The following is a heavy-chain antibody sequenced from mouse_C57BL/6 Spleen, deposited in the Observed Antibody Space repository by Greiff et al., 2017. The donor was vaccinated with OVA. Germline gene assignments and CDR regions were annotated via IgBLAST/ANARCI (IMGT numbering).Heavy chain of an antibody. V-gene: IGHV2-6-1*01. J-gene: IGHJ1*03. CDR3: ARHRGGSSYWYFDV. CDR1: GFSLTSYG. CDR2: IWSDGST. Sequence: QVQLKESGPGLVAPSQSLSITCTVSGFSLTSYGVHWVRQPPGKGLEWLVVIWSDGSTTYNSAPKSRLSISKDNSKSQVFLKMNSRQTDDTAMYYCARHRGGSSYWYFDVWGTGTTVTVSS. D-gene: IGHD1-1*01.